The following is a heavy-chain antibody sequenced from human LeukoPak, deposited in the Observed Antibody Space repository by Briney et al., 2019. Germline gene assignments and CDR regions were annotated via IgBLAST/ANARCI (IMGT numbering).Heavy chain of an antibody. CDR1: GGSISSSSYY. CDR3: ARQAWNYFDY. V-gene: IGHV4-39*01. CDR2: IYYSGST. Sequence: PSETPSLTCTVSGGSISSSSYYWGWIRQPPGKGLEWIGSIYYSGSTYYNPSLKSRVTISVDTSKSQFSLKPSSVTAADTAVYYCARQAWNYFDYWGQGTLVTVSS. J-gene: IGHJ4*02. D-gene: IGHD1-1*01.